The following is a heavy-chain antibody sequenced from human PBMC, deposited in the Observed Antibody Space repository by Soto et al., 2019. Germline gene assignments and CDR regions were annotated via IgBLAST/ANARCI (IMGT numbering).Heavy chain of an antibody. J-gene: IGHJ4*02. D-gene: IGHD6-19*01. CDR2: IYQTGTT. CDR3: ARRIALSGTAGAPGD. V-gene: IGHV4-4*02. CDR1: RGSVSSNNW. Sequence: QVQLQESGPGLVKPSGTLSLTCGVSRGSVSSNNWWTWVRQPPGKGLEWIGEIYQTGTTNYNPSLQSGVTISLDKSNNHCTLKLNSVTAADTAVDYCARRIALSGTAGAPGDLGQGTLVIVSS.